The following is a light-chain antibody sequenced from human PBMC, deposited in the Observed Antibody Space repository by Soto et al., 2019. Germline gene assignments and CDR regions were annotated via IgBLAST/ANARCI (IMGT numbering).Light chain of an antibody. V-gene: IGLV2-8*01. J-gene: IGLJ2*01. CDR2: EVS. CDR3: SSYAGSNNLV. CDR1: SSDVGGYNY. Sequence: QSALTQPPSASGSPGQSVTISCTGTSSDVGGYNYVSWYQQNPGKAPQLMIYEVSKRPSGVPDRFSGSKSGNTASLTVSGLQTDDEADYYCSSYAGSNNLVFGGGTKLTVL.